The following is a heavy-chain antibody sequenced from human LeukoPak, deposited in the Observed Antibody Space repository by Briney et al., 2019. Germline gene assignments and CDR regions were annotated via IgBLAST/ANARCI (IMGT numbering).Heavy chain of an antibody. CDR3: ASPTGLSYYYGSGSYYPAAFDY. D-gene: IGHD3-10*01. J-gene: IGHJ4*02. CDR1: GGSFSGYY. CDR2: INHSGST. V-gene: IGHV4-34*01. Sequence: SETLSLTCAVYGGSFSGYYWSWIRQPPGKGLEWIGEINHSGSTYYNPSLKSRVTISVDTSKNQFSLKLSSVTAADTAVYYCASPTGLSYYYGSGSYYPAAFDYWGQGTLVTVSS.